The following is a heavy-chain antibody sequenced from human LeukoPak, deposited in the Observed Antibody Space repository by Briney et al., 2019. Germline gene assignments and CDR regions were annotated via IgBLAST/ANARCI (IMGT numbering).Heavy chain of an antibody. Sequence: QTGGSLRLSCAASGFTFSSFPMHWVRQAPGKGLEWVALISYDGSNKYYADSVKGRFTISRDNSKNTLYLQMNSLGAEDTALYHCAKDITSGRVITAFRHWGQGTLVTVSS. J-gene: IGHJ4*02. CDR1: GFTFSSFP. D-gene: IGHD1-14*01. CDR3: AKDITSGRVITAFRH. V-gene: IGHV3-30*04. CDR2: ISYDGSNK.